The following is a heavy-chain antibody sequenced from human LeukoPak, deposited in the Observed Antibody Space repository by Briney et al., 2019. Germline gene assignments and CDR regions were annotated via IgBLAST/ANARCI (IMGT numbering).Heavy chain of an antibody. V-gene: IGHV3-72*01. D-gene: IGHD6-19*01. CDR1: GFTFSDHY. CDR3: ARTYSSDWSRTYFDY. Sequence: GGSLRLSCAASGFTFSDHYMDWVRQAPGKGLEWVGRIRNKANGYTTEYAASVKGRFTISRDDSKKSLYLQMNSLKNEDTAVYYCARTYSSDWSRTYFDYWGQGTLVTVSS. CDR2: IRNKANGYTT. J-gene: IGHJ4*02.